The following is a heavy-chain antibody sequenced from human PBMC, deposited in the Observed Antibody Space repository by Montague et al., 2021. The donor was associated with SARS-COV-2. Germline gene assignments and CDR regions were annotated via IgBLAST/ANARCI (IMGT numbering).Heavy chain of an antibody. CDR3: ARPSCSSTSCYGPLWY. D-gene: IGHD2-2*01. CDR2: ISHSGST. Sequence: SETLSLTCAVYGESFSGYYWSWIRQPPGKGLEWIGEISHSGSTNSNPSLKSRLTISVDTSKNQFSLKLSSVTAADTAVYYCARPSCSSTSCYGPLWYWGQGTLVTVSS. V-gene: IGHV4-34*01. J-gene: IGHJ4*02. CDR1: GESFSGYY.